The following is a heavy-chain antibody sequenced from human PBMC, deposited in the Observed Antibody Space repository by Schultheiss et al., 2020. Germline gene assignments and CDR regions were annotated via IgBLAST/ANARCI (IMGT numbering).Heavy chain of an antibody. V-gene: IGHV4-59*01. J-gene: IGHJ3*02. Sequence: SETLSLTCTVSGGSISSYYWSWIRQPPGKGLEWIGYIYYSGSTNYNPSLKSRVTISVDTSKNQFSLKLSSVTAADTAVYYCARLGLRLGELSLGHAAFDIWGQGTMVTVSS. CDR1: GGSISSYY. CDR3: ARLGLRLGELSLGHAAFDI. D-gene: IGHD3-16*02. CDR2: IYYSGST.